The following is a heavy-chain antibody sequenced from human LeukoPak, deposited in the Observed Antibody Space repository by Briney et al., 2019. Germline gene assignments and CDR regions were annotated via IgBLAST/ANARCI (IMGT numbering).Heavy chain of an antibody. CDR1: GGSISNYF. D-gene: IGHD6-19*01. CDR3: ARHTTSGWYQVVH. V-gene: IGHV4-59*01. J-gene: IGHJ4*02. CDR2: ISYSGST. Sequence: SETLSLTCTVSGGSISNYFWSWIRQPPGKGLEWIGYISYSGSTGHNPSLRSRVTISVDTSKNQFSLRLSSVTAADTAVYYCARHTTSGWYQVVHWGQGTLVTVPS.